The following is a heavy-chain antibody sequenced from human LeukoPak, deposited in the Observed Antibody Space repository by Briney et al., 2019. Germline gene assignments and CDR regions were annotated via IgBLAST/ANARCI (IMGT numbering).Heavy chain of an antibody. V-gene: IGHV3-23*01. D-gene: IGHD3-22*01. CDR2: ISGSVGST. J-gene: IGHJ6*02. Sequence: GGSLRLSCAASGFTFSSYAMSWVRQPPGKGLEWVSAISGSVGSTYYADSVKGRFIISRDNSKNTLYLQMNSLRAEDTAVYYCAKEYYYDSSGWDVWGQGTTVIVSS. CDR1: GFTFSSYA. CDR3: AKEYYYDSSGWDV.